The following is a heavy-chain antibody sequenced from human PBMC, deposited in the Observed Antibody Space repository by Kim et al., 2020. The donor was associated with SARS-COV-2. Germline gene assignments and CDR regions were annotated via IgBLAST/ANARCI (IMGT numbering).Heavy chain of an antibody. CDR2: INHSGST. CDR3: ARGGGYCSSTSCPGDCLYGMDV. V-gene: IGHV4-34*01. D-gene: IGHD2-2*03. Sequence: SETLSLTCAVYGGSFSGYYWSWIRQPPGKGLEWIGEINHSGSTNYNPSLKSRVTISVDTSKNQFSLKLSSVTAADTAVYYCARGGGYCSSTSCPGDCLYGMDVWGQGTTVTVSS. CDR1: GGSFSGYY. J-gene: IGHJ6*02.